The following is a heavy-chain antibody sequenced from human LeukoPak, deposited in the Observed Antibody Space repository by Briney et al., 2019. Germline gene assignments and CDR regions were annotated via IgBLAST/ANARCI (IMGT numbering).Heavy chain of an antibody. V-gene: IGHV1-46*01. CDR1: GYRFTSYY. CDR3: ARDQEGFDY. Sequence: ASVKVSCKASGYRFTSYYMHWVRQAPGQGLEWMGIINPSGGRTTYAQKFQGRVTMTRDTSTSTVYMELSSLRSEDTAVYYCARDQEGFDYWGQGTLDTVSS. J-gene: IGHJ4*02. CDR2: INPSGGRT.